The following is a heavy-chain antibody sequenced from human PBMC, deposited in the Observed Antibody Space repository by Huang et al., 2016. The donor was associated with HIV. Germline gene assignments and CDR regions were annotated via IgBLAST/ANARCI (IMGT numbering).Heavy chain of an antibody. CDR2: IKPRRGGT. Sequence: QVQLVQSGAEVKNHGASVRVSCKASGYTFTDSNIHWVRQAPGQGLDGRGWIKPRRGGTIDAQRFQGRVTMTRDTTISTVHMDLRRIQSDDTAVYFCARDWSFGSSTSPADWGQGTLVTVSS. V-gene: IGHV1-2*02. CDR3: ARDWSFGSSTSPAD. CDR1: GYTFTDSN. J-gene: IGHJ4*02. D-gene: IGHD6-6*01.